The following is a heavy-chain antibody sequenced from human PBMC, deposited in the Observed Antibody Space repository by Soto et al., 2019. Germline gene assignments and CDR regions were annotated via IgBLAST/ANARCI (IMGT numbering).Heavy chain of an antibody. CDR1: VFTVSSNY. D-gene: IGHD3-22*01. J-gene: IGHJ5*02. V-gene: IGHV3-53*01. Sequence: PGGSLRLSCAASVFTVSSNYMSWVRQAPGKGLEWVSVIYSGGSTYYADSVKGRFTISRDNSKNTLYLQMNSLRAEDTAVYYCARDYYDSSGYYHWGQGTLVTVSS. CDR2: IYSGGST. CDR3: ARDYYDSSGYYH.